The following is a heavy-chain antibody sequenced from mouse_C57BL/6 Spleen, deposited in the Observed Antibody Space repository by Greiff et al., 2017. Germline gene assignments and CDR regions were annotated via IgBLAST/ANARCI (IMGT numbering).Heavy chain of an antibody. Sequence: VQRVESGPGLVAPSQSLSITCTVSGFSLTSYGVSWVRQPPGKGLEWLGVIWGDGSTNYQSARISRLSISKDNSKSQVFLKLNSLQTDDTATYYCAKGYDGYYAPYFDYWGQGTTLTVSS. J-gene: IGHJ2*01. D-gene: IGHD2-3*01. V-gene: IGHV2-3*01. CDR1: GFSLTSYG. CDR2: IWGDGST. CDR3: AKGYDGYYAPYFDY.